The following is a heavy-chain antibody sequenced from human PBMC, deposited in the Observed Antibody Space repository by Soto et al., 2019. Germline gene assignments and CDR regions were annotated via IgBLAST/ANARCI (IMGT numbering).Heavy chain of an antibody. CDR3: AHASGGGNSAYFAY. Sequence: QITLKESGPTLVKPTQTLTLTCTFSGFSLSTFDVGVGWSRQPPRKALEWLAVIYWDDDKRYSPSLKSRLTAXQXPXXNQVVLTMTNMDPVDTATYYCAHASGGGNSAYFAYWGQGTLVTVSS. CDR1: GFSLSTFDVG. J-gene: IGHJ4*02. V-gene: IGHV2-5*02. D-gene: IGHD2-21*02. CDR2: IYWDDDK.